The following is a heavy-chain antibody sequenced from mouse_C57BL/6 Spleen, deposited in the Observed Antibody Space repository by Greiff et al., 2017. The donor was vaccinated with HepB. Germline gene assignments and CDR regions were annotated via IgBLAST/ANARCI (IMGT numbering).Heavy chain of an antibody. CDR3: ARRGDYLYYFDY. V-gene: IGHV1-69*01. D-gene: IGHD2-4*01. Sequence: QVQLQQPGAELVMPGASVKLSCKASGYTFTSYWMHWVKQRPGQSLEWIGEIDPSDSYTNYNQKFKGKSTLTVDKSSSTAYMQLSSLTSEDSAVYYCARRGDYLYYFDYWGQGTTLTVSS. J-gene: IGHJ2*01. CDR1: GYTFTSYW. CDR2: IDPSDSYT.